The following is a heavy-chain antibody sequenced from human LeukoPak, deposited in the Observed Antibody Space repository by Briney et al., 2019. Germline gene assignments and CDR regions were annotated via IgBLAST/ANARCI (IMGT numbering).Heavy chain of an antibody. J-gene: IGHJ4*02. CDR3: ARVESSGWYAADY. D-gene: IGHD6-19*01. V-gene: IGHV4-31*03. CDR2: IDFSGTT. Sequence: PSQTLSLTCTVSGVSISSGGYHWNWIRQHAGKGLEWIGYIDFSGTTYYNPSLKSRVTISVDIFNNQFSLRLSSVTAADTAVYYCARVESSGWYAADYWGQGTPVTVS. CDR1: GVSISSGGYH.